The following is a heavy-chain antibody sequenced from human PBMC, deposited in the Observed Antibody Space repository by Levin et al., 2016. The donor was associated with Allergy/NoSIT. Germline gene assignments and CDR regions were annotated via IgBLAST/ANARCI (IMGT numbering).Heavy chain of an antibody. CDR3: ARDGRYYYGTKPKED. CDR2: INSDGSST. J-gene: IGHJ4*02. V-gene: IGHV3-74*01. D-gene: IGHD3-10*01. Sequence: WIRQPPGKGLVWVSRINSDGSSTSYADSVKGRFTISRDNAKNTLYLQMNSLRAEDTAVYYCARDGRYYYGTKPKEDWGQGTLVTVSS.